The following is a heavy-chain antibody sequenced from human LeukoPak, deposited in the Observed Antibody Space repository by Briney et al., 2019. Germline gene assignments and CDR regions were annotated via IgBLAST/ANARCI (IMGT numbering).Heavy chain of an antibody. J-gene: IGHJ6*03. CDR1: GYTFTSYD. D-gene: IGHD6-13*01. CDR2: MNPNSGNT. CDR3: ARSTTSWYPYYYYYYMDV. Sequence: GASVKVSCKASGYTFTSYDINWVRQATGQGLEWMGWMNPNSGNTGYAQKFQGRVTMTRNTSISTAYMELSSVRSEDTAVYYCARSTTSWYPYYYYYYMDVWGKGTTVTVSS. V-gene: IGHV1-8*01.